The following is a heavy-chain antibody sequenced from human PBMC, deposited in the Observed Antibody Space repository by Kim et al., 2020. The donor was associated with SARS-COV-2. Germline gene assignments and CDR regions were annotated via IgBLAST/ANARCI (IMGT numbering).Heavy chain of an antibody. D-gene: IGHD1-26*01. CDR2: IYYSGST. V-gene: IGHV4-39*01. Sequence: SETLSLTCTVSGGSISSSSYYWGWIRQPPGKGLEWIGSIYYSGSTYYNPSLKSRVTISVDTSKNQFSLKLSSVTAADTAVYYCARHSGGAIDYWGQGTLVTVSS. CDR3: ARHSGGAIDY. J-gene: IGHJ4*02. CDR1: GGSISSSSYY.